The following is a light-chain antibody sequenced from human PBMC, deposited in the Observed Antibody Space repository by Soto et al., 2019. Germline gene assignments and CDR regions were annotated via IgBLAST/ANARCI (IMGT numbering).Light chain of an antibody. CDR1: QTVSSG. J-gene: IGKJ3*01. CDR3: QQYNYWPPVT. Sequence: IVMTQSPATLSVSPGERVTLSCGASQTVSSGLAWYQQKPGQAPRLLIYAISSRATGVPARFSGSGSGTEFSLTISSLQSEDSAVYYCQQYNYWPPVTFGPGTKVDTK. V-gene: IGKV3-15*01. CDR2: AIS.